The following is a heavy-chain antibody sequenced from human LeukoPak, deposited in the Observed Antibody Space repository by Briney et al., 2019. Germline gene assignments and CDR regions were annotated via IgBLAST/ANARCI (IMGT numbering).Heavy chain of an antibody. CDR1: GFTFSSYA. CDR3: AKTRPLDSSSWSHGDY. CDR2: ISGSGDST. D-gene: IGHD6-13*01. J-gene: IGHJ4*02. V-gene: IGHV3-23*01. Sequence: GGSLRLSRAASGFTFSSYAMSWVRQAPGKGLEWVSAISGSGDSTYYGDSVKGRFTISRDNSKNTLYLQMNSLRAEDTAVYYCAKTRPLDSSSWSHGDYWGQGTLVTVSS.